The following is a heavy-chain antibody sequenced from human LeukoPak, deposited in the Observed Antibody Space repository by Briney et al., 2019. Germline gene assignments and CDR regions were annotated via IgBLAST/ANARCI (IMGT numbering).Heavy chain of an antibody. V-gene: IGHV1-18*01. D-gene: IGHD2-21*02. J-gene: IGHJ4*02. CDR1: GYTFISYG. Sequence: ASVKVSCKASGYTFISYGISWVRHATGQGLEWMGWISAYNGNTNYAQKLQGRVTMTTDTSTSTAYMVLRSLRFDDTAVYYCARDRTAMVPFDYWGQGTLVTVSS. CDR3: ARDRTAMVPFDY. CDR2: ISAYNGNT.